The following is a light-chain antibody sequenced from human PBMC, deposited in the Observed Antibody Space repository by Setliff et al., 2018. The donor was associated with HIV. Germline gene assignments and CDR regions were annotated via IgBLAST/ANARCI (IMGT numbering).Light chain of an antibody. CDR3: CSYAGSRTLV. V-gene: IGLV2-23*01. CDR2: EAS. J-gene: IGLJ3*02. CDR1: SSDVGSYNL. Sequence: QSVLTQPASVSGSPGQSITISCTGTSSDVGSYNLVSWYQQHPGKAPKLMIYEASKRPSGVSNHFSGSKSGNTASLTISGLQAEDEADYYCCSYAGSRTLVFGGGTQLTVL.